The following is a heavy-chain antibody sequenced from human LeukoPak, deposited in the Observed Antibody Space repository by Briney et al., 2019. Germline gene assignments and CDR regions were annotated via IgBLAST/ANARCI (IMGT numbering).Heavy chain of an antibody. CDR2: IQSDGRNQ. CDR1: GFTFRSYG. D-gene: IGHD3-16*01. J-gene: IGHJ4*02. V-gene: IGHV3-30*02. Sequence: PGGSLRLSCTASGFTFRSYGMHWVRQAPGKGLEWLAFIQSDGRNQYYADSVKGQFTISRDNSKNTLFLQMNNLRAEDTAVYYCVRDYEWGFDYWGQGSLVTVSS. CDR3: VRDYEWGFDY.